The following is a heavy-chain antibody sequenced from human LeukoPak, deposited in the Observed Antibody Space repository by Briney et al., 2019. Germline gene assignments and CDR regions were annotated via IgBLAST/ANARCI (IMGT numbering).Heavy chain of an antibody. CDR1: GFTFDDYA. Sequence: GGSLRLSCAVSGFTFDDYAMHWVRQVPGKGLEWVSGINWNSDSIGYADSVKGRFTTSRDNAKNSLYLQMNSLRAEDTAVYYCAKSGGVADANWFDPWGQGTLVTVSS. V-gene: IGHV3-9*01. J-gene: IGHJ5*02. CDR2: INWNSDSI. D-gene: IGHD1-26*01. CDR3: AKSGGVADANWFDP.